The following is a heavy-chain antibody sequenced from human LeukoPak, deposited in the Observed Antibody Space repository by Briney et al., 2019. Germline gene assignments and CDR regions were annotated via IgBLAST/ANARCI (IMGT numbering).Heavy chain of an antibody. V-gene: IGHV3-74*01. CDR3: ARDAPGNTALDY. J-gene: IGHJ4*02. CDR1: GFTFSSYW. D-gene: IGHD5-18*01. CDR2: INTDGRTT. Sequence: GGSLRLSCAASGFTFSSYWMHWVRQAPGKGLVWVSHINTDGRTTRYADSVKGRFTISRDNAKNTLYLQMNSLRAEDTAVYYCARDAPGNTALDYWGQGTLVTVSS.